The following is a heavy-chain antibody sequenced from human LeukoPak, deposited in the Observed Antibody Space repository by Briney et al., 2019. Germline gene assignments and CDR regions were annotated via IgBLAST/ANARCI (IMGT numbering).Heavy chain of an antibody. J-gene: IGHJ2*01. CDR3: ARGDNYVFDV. V-gene: IGHV4-4*02. Sequence: GSLRLSCAASGFTVSSNHMSWVRQPPEKGLEWIGEISHDGSTNYNPSLKSRVTISVDKSNNHFSLKLTSVTAADTAMYYCARGDNYVFDVWGRGTLVSVSS. CDR2: ISHDGST. D-gene: IGHD5-24*01. CDR1: GFTVSSNHM.